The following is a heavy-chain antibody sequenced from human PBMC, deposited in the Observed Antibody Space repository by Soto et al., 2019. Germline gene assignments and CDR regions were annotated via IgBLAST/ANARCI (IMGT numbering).Heavy chain of an antibody. CDR1: GFTFSNYA. CDR2: ISSNGGST. Sequence: GGSLRLSCSASGFTFSNYAMYWVRQAPGKGLEYISGISSNGGSTYYTDSVKGRFTISRDNSKNTLYLQMSSLRAEDTAVYYCVKRYTGSYYDYYYGMDVWGQGTTVTVSS. D-gene: IGHD1-26*01. V-gene: IGHV3-64D*08. J-gene: IGHJ6*02. CDR3: VKRYTGSYYDYYYGMDV.